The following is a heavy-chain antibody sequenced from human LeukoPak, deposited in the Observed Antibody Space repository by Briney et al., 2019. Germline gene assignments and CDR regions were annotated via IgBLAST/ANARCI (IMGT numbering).Heavy chain of an antibody. V-gene: IGHV4-61*02. J-gene: IGHJ3*02. CDR2: IYTSGST. Sequence: SETLSLTCTVSGGSISSGSYYWRWIRQPAGKGLEWIGRIYTSGSTNYNPSLKSRVTISVDTSKNQFSLKLSSVTAADTAVYYCARRWMATIDAFDIWGQGTMVTVSS. D-gene: IGHD5-24*01. CDR3: ARRWMATIDAFDI. CDR1: GGSISSGSYY.